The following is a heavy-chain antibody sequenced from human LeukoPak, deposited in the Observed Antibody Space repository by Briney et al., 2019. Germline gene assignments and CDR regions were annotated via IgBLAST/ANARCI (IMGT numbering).Heavy chain of an antibody. D-gene: IGHD5-12*01. CDR2: ISSSGSTI. CDR1: GFTFSSYE. Sequence: QPGGSLRLSCAASGFTFSSYEMNWVRQAPGKGLEWVSYISSSGSTIYYADSVKGRFTISRDNAKNSLYLQMNSLRAEDTAVYYCARGSIVATLDYWGQGTLVTVSS. CDR3: ARGSIVATLDY. J-gene: IGHJ4*02. V-gene: IGHV3-48*03.